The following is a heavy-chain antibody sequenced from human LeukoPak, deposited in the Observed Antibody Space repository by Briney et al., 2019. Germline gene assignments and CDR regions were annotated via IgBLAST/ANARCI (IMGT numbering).Heavy chain of an antibody. CDR3: ARKAQYNGHYPLDY. Sequence: GGSLRLSCAASGFAFTSYSMSWVRQAPGKGLEWVSGTSDRGDYTYYADSVKGRFTISRDSSKNTLFLQMNSLRAEDTALYFCARKAQYNGHYPLDYWGQGTLVTVSS. D-gene: IGHD1-7*01. V-gene: IGHV3-23*01. CDR1: GFAFTSYS. J-gene: IGHJ4*02. CDR2: TSDRGDYT.